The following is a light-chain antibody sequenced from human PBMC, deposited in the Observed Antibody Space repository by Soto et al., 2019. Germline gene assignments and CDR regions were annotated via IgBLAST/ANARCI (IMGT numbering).Light chain of an antibody. Sequence: QSVLTQPASVSGSPGQSITISCTGTSSDVGSYNLVSWYQQHPGKAPKLMIYEGSKRPSGVSNRFSGSKSGNTASLTISGLQAEDEADYYCCSYAGSSTFARVVFGGGTKLTVL. CDR1: SSDVGSYNL. CDR2: EGS. CDR3: CSYAGSSTFARVV. J-gene: IGLJ2*01. V-gene: IGLV2-23*03.